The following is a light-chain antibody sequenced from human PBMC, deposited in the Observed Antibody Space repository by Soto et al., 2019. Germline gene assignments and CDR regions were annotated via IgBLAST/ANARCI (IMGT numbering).Light chain of an antibody. CDR3: QQYGRSPPT. CDR1: QSVRSNS. Sequence: IVLTQSPGTLALSPGERATLSFRASQSVRSNSLAWYQQKPGQAPRLLIYGASTRATGIPDRFSGSGSGTDFTLTITRLEPEDFAVFYCQQYGRSPPTFGGGTNMEIK. J-gene: IGKJ4*01. CDR2: GAS. V-gene: IGKV3-20*01.